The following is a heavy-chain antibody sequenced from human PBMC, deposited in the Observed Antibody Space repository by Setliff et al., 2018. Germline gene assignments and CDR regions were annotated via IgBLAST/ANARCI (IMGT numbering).Heavy chain of an antibody. CDR2: IWYDGSNK. J-gene: IGHJ4*02. CDR1: GFTFSSYG. CDR3: ARESTAKNFWGEYSDY. V-gene: IGHV3-33*01. Sequence: GGSLRLSCAASGFTFSSYGMHWVRQAPGKGLEWVAVIWYDGSNKYYADSVKGRFTISRDNSKNTLYLQMNSLRAEDTAVYYCARESTAKNFWGEYSDYWGQGTLVTVSS. D-gene: IGHD3-3*01.